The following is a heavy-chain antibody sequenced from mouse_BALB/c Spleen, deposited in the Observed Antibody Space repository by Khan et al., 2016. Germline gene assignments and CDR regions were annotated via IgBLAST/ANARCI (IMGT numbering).Heavy chain of an antibody. CDR3: ARTYYGAPPMFAY. V-gene: IGHV3-1*02. J-gene: IGHJ3*01. CDR2: IHYSGST. CDR1: GFSFTSDYS. Sequence: EVQLQESGPDLVKPSQSLSLTCTVTGFSFTSDYSWHWIRQFPGNQLEWMGYIHYSGSTNYNASLKSRISITRDTSKNQFFLQLNSVTTEDTATFYSARTYYGAPPMFAYWGQGTLVTVSP. D-gene: IGHD1-1*01.